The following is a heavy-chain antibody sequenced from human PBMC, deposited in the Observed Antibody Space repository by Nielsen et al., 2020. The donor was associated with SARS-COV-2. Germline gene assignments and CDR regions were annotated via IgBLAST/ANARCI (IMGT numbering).Heavy chain of an antibody. Sequence: GGSLSLSCAASGFTFSSYGMHWVRQAPGKGLEWVAVISYDGSNKYYADSVKGRFTISRDNSKNTLYLQMNSLRAEDTAVYYCAKDPRALGLPPGPDFDPWGQGTLVTVSS. J-gene: IGHJ5*02. CDR3: AKDPRALGLPPGPDFDP. V-gene: IGHV3-30*18. CDR2: ISYDGSNK. CDR1: GFTFSSYG. D-gene: IGHD1-7*01.